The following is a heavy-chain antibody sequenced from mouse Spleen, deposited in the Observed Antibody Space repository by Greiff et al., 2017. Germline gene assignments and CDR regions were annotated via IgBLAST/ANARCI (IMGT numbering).Heavy chain of an antibody. CDR1: GYSFTSYY. CDR3: ARLDWDEGFAY. J-gene: IGHJ3*01. V-gene: IGHV1-66*01. D-gene: IGHD4-1*01. Sequence: VQLQQSGPELVKPGASVKISCKASGYSFTSYYIHWVKQRPGQGLEWIGWIYPGSGNTKYNEKFKGKATLTADTSSSTAYMQLSSLTSEDSAVYYCARLDWDEGFAYWGQGTLVTVSA. CDR2: IYPGSGNT.